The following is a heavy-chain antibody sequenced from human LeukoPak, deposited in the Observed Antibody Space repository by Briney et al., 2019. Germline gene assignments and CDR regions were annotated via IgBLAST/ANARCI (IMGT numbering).Heavy chain of an antibody. V-gene: IGHV4-59*01. J-gene: IGHJ5*02. CDR2: IYYSGST. D-gene: IGHD1-26*01. CDR3: ARDSGSYFFWFDP. CDR1: GGSISSYY. Sequence: SETLSLTCTVSGGSISSYYRSWIRQPPGKGLEWIGYIYYSGSTNYNPSLKSRVTISVDTSKNQFSLKLRSVTAADTAVYYCARDSGSYFFWFDPWGQGTLVTVSS.